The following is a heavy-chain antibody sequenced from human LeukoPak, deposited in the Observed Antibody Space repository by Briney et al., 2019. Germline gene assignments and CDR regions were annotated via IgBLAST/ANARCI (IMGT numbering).Heavy chain of an antibody. CDR1: GGSISSYY. CDR2: IYYSGST. CDR3: ARLVPYTENWFDP. D-gene: IGHD3-16*01. Sequence: SETLSLTCTVSGGSISSYYWSWLRQPPGKGLEWIGYIYYSGSTNYNPSLKSRVTISVDTSKNQFSLKLSSVTAADTAVYYCARLVPYTENWFDPWGQGTLVTVSS. J-gene: IGHJ5*02. V-gene: IGHV4-59*08.